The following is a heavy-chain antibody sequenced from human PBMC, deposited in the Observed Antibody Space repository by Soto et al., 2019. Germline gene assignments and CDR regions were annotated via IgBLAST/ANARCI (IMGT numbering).Heavy chain of an antibody. CDR1: GGSISSYY. V-gene: IGHV4-59*01. CDR3: ARDLWGYCGTDCYPLDV. D-gene: IGHD2-21*02. J-gene: IGHJ6*02. Sequence: SETXSLTCTVSGGSISSYYWSWIRQPPGKGLEWIGYMYNTGSTIYNPSFKSRVTISVDTSKNQFSLKLNSVTAADTAVYYCARDLWGYCGTDCYPLDVWGQGTTVTVSS. CDR2: MYNTGST.